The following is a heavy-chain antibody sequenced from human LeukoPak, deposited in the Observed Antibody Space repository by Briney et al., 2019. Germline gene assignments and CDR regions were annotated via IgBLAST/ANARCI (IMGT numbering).Heavy chain of an antibody. J-gene: IGHJ5*02. D-gene: IGHD2-2*01. Sequence: ASVKVSCKASGYTFTSYYMHWVRQAPGQGLEWMGIINPSGGSTSYAQKFQGRVTMTRDMSTSTVYMELSSLRSEDTAVYYCAKGSCSSFTCYARFDPWGQGTPVTVSS. CDR2: INPSGGST. CDR3: AKGSCSSFTCYARFDP. V-gene: IGHV1-46*01. CDR1: GYTFTSYY.